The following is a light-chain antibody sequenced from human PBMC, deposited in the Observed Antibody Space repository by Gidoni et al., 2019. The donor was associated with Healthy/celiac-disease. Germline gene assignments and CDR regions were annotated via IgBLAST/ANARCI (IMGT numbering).Light chain of an antibody. J-gene: IGKJ4*01. CDR1: QGISSA. V-gene: IGKV1-13*02. CDR3: QQFNTYPLT. CDR2: DAS. Sequence: AIQLTQSPSSLSASVGDRVTITCRAGQGISSALAWYQQKPGKAPNLLIYDASRLESGVPSRFSGSGSGTDFTLTISSLQPEDFATYYCQQFNTYPLTFXGXTKVEIK.